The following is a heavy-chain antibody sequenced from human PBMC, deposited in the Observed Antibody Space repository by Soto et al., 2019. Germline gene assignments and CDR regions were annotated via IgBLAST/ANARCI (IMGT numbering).Heavy chain of an antibody. CDR3: ARDGVTIFGVVRDYYYGMDV. D-gene: IGHD3-3*01. J-gene: IGHJ6*02. CDR2: INPNSGGT. Sequence: AAVQVTCQASLCRFTGYSMQWVRQANGQGLALMGWINPNSGGTNYAQKFQGWFTMNRDTSISTAYMELSRLRSDDTAVYYCARDGVTIFGVVRDYYYGMDVWGQGPKVP. V-gene: IGHV1-2*04. CDR1: LCRFTGYS.